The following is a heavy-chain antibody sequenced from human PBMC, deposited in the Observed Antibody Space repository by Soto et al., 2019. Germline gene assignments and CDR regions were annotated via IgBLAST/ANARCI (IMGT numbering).Heavy chain of an antibody. CDR1: GGSFTSNNW. CDR2: IYRTGST. Sequence: PSETLSLTCAVSGGSFTSNNWWTWVRQPPGRGLEWIGEIYRTGSTNYNPSLKSRVTISLDKSENQFSLKVTSLTAVDTAVYYCASRDPGTSVDYWGQGTLVTVSS. J-gene: IGHJ4*02. V-gene: IGHV4-4*02. CDR3: ASRDPGTSVDY. D-gene: IGHD1-7*01.